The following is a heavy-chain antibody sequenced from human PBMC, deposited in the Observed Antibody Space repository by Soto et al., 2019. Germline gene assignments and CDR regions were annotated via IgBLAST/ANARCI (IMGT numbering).Heavy chain of an antibody. CDR1: GGSISSSSYY. J-gene: IGHJ4*02. CDR2: IYYSGST. D-gene: IGHD6-6*01. V-gene: IGHV4-39*01. Sequence: SETLSLTCTVSGGSISSSSYYWGWIRQPPGKGLEWIGSIYYSGSTYYDPSLKSRVTISVDTSKNQFSLKLSSVTAADTAVYYCARGGWSSSAAFDHWGQGTLVTVSS. CDR3: ARGGWSSSAAFDH.